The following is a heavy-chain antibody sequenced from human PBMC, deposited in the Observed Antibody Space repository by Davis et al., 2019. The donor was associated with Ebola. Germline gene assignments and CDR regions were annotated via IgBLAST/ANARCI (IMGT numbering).Heavy chain of an antibody. V-gene: IGHV1-18*04. J-gene: IGHJ4*02. CDR3: ARLRRYYDSNDAESN. D-gene: IGHD3-22*01. Sequence: ASVKVSCKASGYTFTSYGISWVRQAPGQGLEWMGWISAYNGNTNYAQKLQGRVTMTRDTSTSTAYMELRSLRSDDTAVYYCARLRRYYDSNDAESNWGQGTLVTVSS. CDR2: ISAYNGNT. CDR1: GYTFTSYG.